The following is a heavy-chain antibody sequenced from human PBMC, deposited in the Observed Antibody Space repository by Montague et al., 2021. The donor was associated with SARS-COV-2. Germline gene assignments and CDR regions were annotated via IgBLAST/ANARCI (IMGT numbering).Heavy chain of an antibody. CDR3: ARAGGFYDYWSGYSSSAGFFDP. Sequence: SETRSLTCTVSGGSISSYYWSWIRQPPGKGLEWIGYIYYSGSTNYNPSLKSRVTMSVDTSKNQLSLRLNSVTTADTAVYFCARAGGFYDYWSGYSSSAGFFDPWGQGILVTVSS. J-gene: IGHJ5*02. CDR1: GGSISSYY. D-gene: IGHD3-3*01. CDR2: IYYSGST. V-gene: IGHV4-59*01.